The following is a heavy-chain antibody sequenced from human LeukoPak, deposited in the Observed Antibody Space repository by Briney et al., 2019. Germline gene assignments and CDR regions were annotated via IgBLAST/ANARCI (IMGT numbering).Heavy chain of an antibody. CDR2: ISAYNGNT. V-gene: IGHV1-18*01. D-gene: IGHD3-22*01. J-gene: IGHJ4*02. Sequence: ASVKVSFKASGYTFTSYGISWVRQAPGQGLEWMGWISAYNGNTNYAQKLQGRVTMTTDTSTSTAYMELRSLRSDDTAVYYCARDLERITMIVVVSPFDYWGQGTLVTVSS. CDR1: GYTFTSYG. CDR3: ARDLERITMIVVVSPFDY.